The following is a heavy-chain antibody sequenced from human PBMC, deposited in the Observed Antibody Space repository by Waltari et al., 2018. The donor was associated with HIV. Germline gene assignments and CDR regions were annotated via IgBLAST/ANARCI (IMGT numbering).Heavy chain of an antibody. D-gene: IGHD3-22*01. J-gene: IGHJ3*02. CDR1: GGTFNQHA. CDR3: ASLGIYDKSGNLVPNDDFDM. Sequence: QLQLVQSGAAVKKPGSSVKVSCKASGGTFNQHALIWVRQAPGQGLGWVGGIIPIFGTGSYAQKVQARVTITADDFTSTVDMEMSSLSSEDTAEYYCASLGIYDKSGNLVPNDDFDMWGQGTMVTVSS. V-gene: IGHV1-69*01. CDR2: IIPIFGTG.